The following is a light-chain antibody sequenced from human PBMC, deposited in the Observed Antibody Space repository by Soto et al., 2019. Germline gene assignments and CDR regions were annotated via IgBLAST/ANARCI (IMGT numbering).Light chain of an antibody. CDR1: PSVSTY. J-gene: IGKJ4*01. V-gene: IGKV3-11*01. CDR2: DAS. Sequence: EIVLTQSPATLSLSPGERATLSCRANPSVSTYLAWYQQNPGQAPRLLIYDASNSATGVPARFSGSGSGTDFTLTISSLEPEDFAVYYCQQRYNWLTFGGGTKVEIK. CDR3: QQRYNWLT.